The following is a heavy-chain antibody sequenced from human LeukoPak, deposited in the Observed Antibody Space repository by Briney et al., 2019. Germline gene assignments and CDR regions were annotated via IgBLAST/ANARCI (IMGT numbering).Heavy chain of an antibody. V-gene: IGHV3-64D*06. CDR3: VKDAKVDSSGYYLDPDDFEF. CDR1: GLTFSSYS. Sequence: GGSLRLSCVVSGLTFSSYSMTWVRQTPGKGLEYVSAISSDGATTYYADSVKGRFTISRDNSRNTLYLQMSSLRPEDTALYYCVKDAKVDSSGYYLDPDDFEFWGQGTLITVSS. D-gene: IGHD3-22*01. CDR2: ISSDGATT. J-gene: IGHJ4*02.